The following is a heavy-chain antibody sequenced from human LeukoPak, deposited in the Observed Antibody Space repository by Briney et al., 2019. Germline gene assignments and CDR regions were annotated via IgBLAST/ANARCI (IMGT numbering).Heavy chain of an antibody. Sequence: ASVKVSCKASGYTFSNYGISWVRQAPGQGLEWMGWINAYNGNANYAQKLQGRVTMTTDTSTSTAYMELRSLRSDDTAVYYCARGRVGANYFDYWAQGTLVTVSS. V-gene: IGHV1-18*01. D-gene: IGHD1-26*01. J-gene: IGHJ4*02. CDR2: INAYNGNA. CDR1: GYTFSNYG. CDR3: ARGRVGANYFDY.